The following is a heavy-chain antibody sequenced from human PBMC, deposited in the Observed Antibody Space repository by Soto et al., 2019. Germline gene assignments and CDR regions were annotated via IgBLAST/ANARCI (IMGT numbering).Heavy chain of an antibody. Sequence: SVKVSCKASGGTFSSYAISWVRQAPGQGLEWMGGIIPIFGTANYAQKFQGRVTITADESTSTAYMELSSLRSEDTAVYYCARSKSLRYFDWFIDYWGQGTLVTVSS. D-gene: IGHD3-9*01. CDR3: ARSKSLRYFDWFIDY. J-gene: IGHJ4*02. CDR2: IIPIFGTA. V-gene: IGHV1-69*13. CDR1: GGTFSSYA.